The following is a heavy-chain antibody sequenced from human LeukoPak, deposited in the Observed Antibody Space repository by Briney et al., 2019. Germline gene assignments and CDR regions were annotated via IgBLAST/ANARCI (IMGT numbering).Heavy chain of an antibody. D-gene: IGHD6-13*01. Sequence: ASVKVSCKASGGTFSSYAISWVRQAPGQGLEWMGRIIPILGIANYAQKFQGRVTITADKSTSTAYMELSSLRSEDTAVYYCARDGDSSSWIPGWFDPWGQGTLVTVSS. CDR3: ARDGDSSSWIPGWFDP. J-gene: IGHJ5*02. CDR1: GGTFSSYA. CDR2: IIPILGIA. V-gene: IGHV1-69*04.